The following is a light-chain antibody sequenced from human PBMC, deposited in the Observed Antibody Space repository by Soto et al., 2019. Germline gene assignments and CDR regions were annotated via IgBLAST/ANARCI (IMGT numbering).Light chain of an antibody. V-gene: IGKV1-17*03. Sequence: DIQMTQSPSAMSVSIGDRVTITCRASQAISSYLAWFQQKSGKVPTRLIYDASTLQSGVPSRFSGSGSGTDFTLTITNVQPEDVATYFCLQHDRYPYSFCQGTKL. CDR1: QAISSY. CDR2: DAS. J-gene: IGKJ2*03. CDR3: LQHDRYPYS.